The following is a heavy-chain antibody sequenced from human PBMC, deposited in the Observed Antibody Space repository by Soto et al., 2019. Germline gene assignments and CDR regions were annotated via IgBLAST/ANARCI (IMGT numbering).Heavy chain of an antibody. J-gene: IGHJ4*02. CDR3: ARMITGPPYYFAS. V-gene: IGHV1-18*04. Sequence: QVQLVQSGAEVKKSGASVKVSCKASGYTFTSNAVTWVRQAPGQGLEWVGWIITYNGDTSFAQKLQGRVTLTADTSTSTAYMEVRSLTSDAPAVYYCARMITGPPYYFASWAQGTLVTVSS. CDR2: IITYNGDT. D-gene: IGHD3-16*01. CDR1: GYTFTSNA.